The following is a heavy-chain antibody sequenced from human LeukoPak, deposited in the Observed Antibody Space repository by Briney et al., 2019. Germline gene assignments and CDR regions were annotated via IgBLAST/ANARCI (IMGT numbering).Heavy chain of an antibody. V-gene: IGHV4-31*03. D-gene: IGHD5-24*01. J-gene: IGHJ5*02. CDR1: GGSIRSGGYY. Sequence: SETLSLTCTVSGGSIRSGGYYWSWIRQHPGKGLEWIGYIYYSGSTYYNPSLKSRVTISVDTSKNQFSLKLSSVTAADTAVYYCARDRHGWLTHKNWSWFDPWGQGTLVTVSS. CDR2: IYYSGST. CDR3: ARDRHGWLTHKNWSWFDP.